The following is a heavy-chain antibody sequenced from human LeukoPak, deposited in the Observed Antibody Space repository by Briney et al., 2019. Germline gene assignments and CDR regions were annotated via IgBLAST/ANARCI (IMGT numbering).Heavy chain of an antibody. V-gene: IGHV4-39*01. J-gene: IGHJ3*02. CDR3: VRGRYSSSWSAFDI. D-gene: IGHD6-13*01. CDR2: IHYSGSA. Sequence: SETLSLTCTVSGGSISSYYWGWIRQPPGKGLEWIGSIHYSGSAYYNASLKSRVTISVDTSKNQFSLKLNSVTAADTAVFYCVRGRYSSSWSAFDIWGQGTMVTVSS. CDR1: GGSISSYY.